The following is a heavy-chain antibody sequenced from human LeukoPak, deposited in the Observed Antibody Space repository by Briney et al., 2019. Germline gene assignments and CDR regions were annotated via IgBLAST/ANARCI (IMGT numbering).Heavy chain of an antibody. CDR3: VRDLT. Sequence: GGSLRLSCSASGFTFSRSTMHWVRQAPGKGPEFVSGISDNGDNTYYADSVKVRFTISRDNSKNTLHLQMSSLRPEGTAVYYCVRDLTWGQGTLVTVSS. CDR2: ISDNGDNT. CDR1: GFTFSRST. V-gene: IGHV3-64D*06. J-gene: IGHJ5*02.